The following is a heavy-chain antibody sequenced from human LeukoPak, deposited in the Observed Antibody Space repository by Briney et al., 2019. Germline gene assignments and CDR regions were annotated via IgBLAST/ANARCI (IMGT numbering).Heavy chain of an antibody. Sequence: GASVKVSCKASGYTFTSYGISWVRQAPGQGPEWMGWISAYNGKTNYAQKLQGRVTMTTDTSTSTAYMELRSLRPGDTAVYYCARVIPAATAGDYYYGMDVWGKGTTVTVSS. D-gene: IGHD2-2*01. CDR1: GYTFTSYG. V-gene: IGHV1-18*04. CDR2: ISAYNGKT. CDR3: ARVIPAATAGDYYYGMDV. J-gene: IGHJ6*04.